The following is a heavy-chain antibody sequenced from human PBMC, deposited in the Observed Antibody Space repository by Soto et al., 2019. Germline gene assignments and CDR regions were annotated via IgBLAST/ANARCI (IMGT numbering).Heavy chain of an antibody. Sequence: SETLSLTCTVSGGSVSNSNYYWGWIRQSPGKGLEWIGSVYYRGRSYSKSSVKSRVTISVDTSKNQFSLNLNSVTASDTAVYYCVSQRSSVLTQAYFDYWGPGALVTVSS. D-gene: IGHD2-8*01. V-gene: IGHV4-39*01. CDR2: VYYRGRS. CDR3: VSQRSSVLTQAYFDY. CDR1: GGSVSNSNYY. J-gene: IGHJ4*02.